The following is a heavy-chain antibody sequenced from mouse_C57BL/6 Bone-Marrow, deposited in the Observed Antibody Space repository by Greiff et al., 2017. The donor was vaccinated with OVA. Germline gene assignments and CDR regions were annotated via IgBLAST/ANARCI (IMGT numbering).Heavy chain of an antibody. CDR3: TSSWANYYGSSYGDYYAMDY. J-gene: IGHJ4*01. D-gene: IGHD1-1*01. V-gene: IGHV14-4*01. CDR2: IDPENGDT. CDR1: GFNIKDDY. Sequence: EVHLVESGAELVRPGASVKLSCTASGFNIKDDYMHWVKQRPEQGLEWIGWIDPENGDTEYASKFQGKATITADTSSNTAYLQLSSLTSEDTAVYYCTSSWANYYGSSYGDYYAMDYWGQGTSVTVSS.